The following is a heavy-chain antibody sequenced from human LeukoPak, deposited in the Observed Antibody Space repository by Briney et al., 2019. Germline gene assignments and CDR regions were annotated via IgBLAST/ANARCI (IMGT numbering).Heavy chain of an antibody. CDR3: AKTPLTSDWSTLRFDY. D-gene: IGHD3-9*01. CDR1: GFTFSSYA. V-gene: IGHV3-23*01. CDR2: ISGGSITT. Sequence: GGSLRLSCAASGFTFSSYAMSWVRQAPGKGLEWVSAISGGSITTYYADSVKGRFTISRANSKNTLYLQMNSLRAEDTAVYYCAKTPLTSDWSTLRFDYWGQGTLVTVSS. J-gene: IGHJ4*02.